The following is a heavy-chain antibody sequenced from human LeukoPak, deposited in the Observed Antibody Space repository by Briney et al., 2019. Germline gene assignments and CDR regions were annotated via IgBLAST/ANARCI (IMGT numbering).Heavy chain of an antibody. J-gene: IGHJ4*02. CDR2: IYYSGST. CDR1: GGSISSYY. D-gene: IGHD1-1*01. CDR3: AREALEESPHFDY. Sequence: SETLSLTCTVSGGSISSYYWSWIRQPPGKGLEWIGYIYYSGSTNYNPSLKSRVTISVDTSKNQFSLKLSSVTAADTAVYYCAREALEESPHFDYWGQGTLVTVSS. V-gene: IGHV4-59*01.